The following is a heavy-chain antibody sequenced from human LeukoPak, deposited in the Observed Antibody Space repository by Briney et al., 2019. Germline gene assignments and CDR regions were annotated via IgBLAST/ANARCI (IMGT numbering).Heavy chain of an antibody. CDR2: IYYSGST. J-gene: IGHJ2*01. D-gene: IGHD3-22*01. Sequence: PSETLSLTCTVSGGSISSSSYYWGWIRQPPGKGLEWIGSIYYSGSTYYNPSLKSRVTISVDTSKNQFSLKLSSVTAADTAVYYCARDIGLVVVVSVWWYFDLWGRGTLVTVSS. CDR1: GGSISSSSYY. V-gene: IGHV4-39*07. CDR3: ARDIGLVVVVSVWWYFDL.